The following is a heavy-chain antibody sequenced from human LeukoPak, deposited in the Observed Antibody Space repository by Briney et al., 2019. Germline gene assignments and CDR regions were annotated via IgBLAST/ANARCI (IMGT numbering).Heavy chain of an antibody. V-gene: IGHV3-66*01. CDR1: GFTVSSNY. D-gene: IGHD6-13*01. J-gene: IGHJ4*02. CDR3: ARERWAAAGPDY. CDR2: IYSGGTT. Sequence: GGSLRLSCAASGFTVSSNYMSWVRQAPGKGLEWVSVIYSGGTTYYADSVEGRFTISRDDSKNTLYLQMNSLRVEDTAVYYCARERWAAAGPDYWGQGTLVTVSS.